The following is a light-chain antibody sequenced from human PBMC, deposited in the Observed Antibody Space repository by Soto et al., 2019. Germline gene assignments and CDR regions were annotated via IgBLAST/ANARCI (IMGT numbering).Light chain of an antibody. Sequence: QPASVSWPPGQSIRISCTVNSSDVGGYNYVCWYQHHPGKAPKLIISEVSNRPSGGADRFSGSKYGNTASLTISGLQPEDDADYYCTSFTSSTTYVFGTGTKVTVL. CDR2: EVS. V-gene: IGLV2-14*01. CDR1: SSDVGGYNY. CDR3: TSFTSSTTYV. J-gene: IGLJ1*01.